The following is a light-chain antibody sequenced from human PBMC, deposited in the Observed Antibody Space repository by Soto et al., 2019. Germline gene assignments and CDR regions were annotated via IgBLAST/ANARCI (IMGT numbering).Light chain of an antibody. Sequence: IVMTQSPATLSVAPGERVTFSCRASQGISKKVAWYQHKPGQAPRLLISAVSTGATGVPARFSGSGSGTEFTLTINSLQSEDCATYYCQQYHTWPVTFGGGTKVEIK. CDR1: QGISKK. J-gene: IGKJ4*01. CDR2: AVS. V-gene: IGKV3-15*01. CDR3: QQYHTWPVT.